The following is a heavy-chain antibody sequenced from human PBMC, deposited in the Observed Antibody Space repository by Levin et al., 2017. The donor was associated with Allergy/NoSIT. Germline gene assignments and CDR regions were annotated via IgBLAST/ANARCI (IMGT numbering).Heavy chain of an antibody. V-gene: IGHV4-34*01. CDR3: ARGVDVDTTMDDAFDI. CDR2: INHSGST. CDR1: GGSFSGYY. D-gene: IGHD5-18*01. Sequence: ESLKISCAVYGGSFSGYYWTWIRQPPGKGLEWIGEINHSGSTTYNPSLKSRVTISVDTSKRQISLKLSSVTAADTAVYYCARGVDVDTTMDDAFDIWGQGTMVTVSS. J-gene: IGHJ3*02.